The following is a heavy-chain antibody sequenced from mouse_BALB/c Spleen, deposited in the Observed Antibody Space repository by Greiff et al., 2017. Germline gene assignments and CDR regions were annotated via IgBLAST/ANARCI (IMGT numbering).Heavy chain of an antibody. CDR3: ARDYGTERPY. CDR1: GYTFTSYW. D-gene: IGHD1-1*01. Sequence: QVQLQQSGAELARPGASVKLSCKASGYTFTSYWMQWVKQRPGQGLEWIGAIYPGDGDTRYTQKFKGKATLTADKSSSTAYMQLSSLASEDSAVYYCARDYGTERPYWGQGTTLTVSS. J-gene: IGHJ2*01. CDR2: IYPGDGDT. V-gene: IGHV1-87*01.